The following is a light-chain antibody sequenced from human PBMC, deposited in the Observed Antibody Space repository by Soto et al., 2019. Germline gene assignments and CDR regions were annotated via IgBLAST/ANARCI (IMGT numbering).Light chain of an antibody. CDR1: QSISSW. CDR2: DAS. J-gene: IGKJ2*01. V-gene: IGKV1-5*01. Sequence: DIQMTQSPSTLSASVGDRVTITCRASQSISSWLAWYQQKPGKAPKLLIYDASSLESGVPSRFSGSGSGTEFTLTISSLQPDDFATYYCQQYNSLMYTFGHGTKMEIK. CDR3: QQYNSLMYT.